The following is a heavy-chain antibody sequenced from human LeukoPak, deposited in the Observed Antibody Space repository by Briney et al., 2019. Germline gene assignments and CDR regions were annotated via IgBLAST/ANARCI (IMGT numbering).Heavy chain of an antibody. CDR2: INSDGSST. V-gene: IGHV3-74*01. D-gene: IGHD3-10*02. J-gene: IGHJ6*02. CDR3: ARDDVDYYYDMDV. CDR1: GLTFSSHW. Sequence: GGSLRLSCAASGLTFSSHWMHWVRQAPGKGLVWVSRINSDGSSTSYADSVKGRFTISRDNAKNTLYLQMNSLRAEDTAVYYCARDDVDYYYDMDVWGQGTTVTVSS.